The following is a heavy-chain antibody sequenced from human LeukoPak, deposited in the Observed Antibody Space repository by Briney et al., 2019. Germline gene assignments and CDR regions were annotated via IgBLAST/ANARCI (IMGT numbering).Heavy chain of an antibody. CDR1: GYTFTGYY. CDR2: INPNSGGT. J-gene: IGHJ4*02. V-gene: IGHV1-2*02. Sequence: GASVKVSCKASGYTFTGYYMHWVRQAPGQGLEWMGWINPNSGGTNYAQKFQGRVTMTRDTSISTAYMELSSLRSEDTAVYYCARSYAIWGSVAGYWGQGTLVTVSS. CDR3: ARSYAIWGSVAGY. D-gene: IGHD3-16*01.